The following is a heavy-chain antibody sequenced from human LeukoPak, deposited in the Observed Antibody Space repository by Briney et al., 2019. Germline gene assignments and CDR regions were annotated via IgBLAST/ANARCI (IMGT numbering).Heavy chain of an antibody. Sequence: SETLSLTCAVYGGSFSGYYWSWIRQPPGKGLEWIGEINHSGSTNYNPSLKSQVTISVDTSKNQFSLKLSSVTAADTAVYYCACRYCTNGVCYLGFDYWGQGTLVTVSS. D-gene: IGHD2-8*01. CDR3: ACRYCTNGVCYLGFDY. CDR1: GGSFSGYY. J-gene: IGHJ4*02. CDR2: INHSGST. V-gene: IGHV4-34*01.